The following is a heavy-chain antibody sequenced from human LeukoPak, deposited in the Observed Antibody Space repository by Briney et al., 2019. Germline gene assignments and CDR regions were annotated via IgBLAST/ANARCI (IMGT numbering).Heavy chain of an antibody. Sequence: GESLKISCQGSGYNFAIYWIDCVRQMPGKVLEWMGSIYPGDSDTKYSPSFQGHVTISADRSTNTAYLQWRSLQASDTAIYYCARRGDSSSWTPPYLDYWGPGTLVTVSS. CDR1: GYNFAIYW. J-gene: IGHJ4*02. CDR3: ARRGDSSSWTPPYLDY. D-gene: IGHD6-13*01. V-gene: IGHV5-51*01. CDR2: IYPGDSDT.